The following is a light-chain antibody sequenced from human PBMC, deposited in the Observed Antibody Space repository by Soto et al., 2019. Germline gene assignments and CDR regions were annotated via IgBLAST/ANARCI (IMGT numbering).Light chain of an antibody. J-gene: IGLJ2*01. CDR3: QVWGSNTYLV. CDR1: NIGNKN. Sequence: SYELTQPLSVSVALGQTARITCGGNNIGNKNVHWYQQKPGQAPVLVIYRDDNRPSGIPERFSGSNSGNTATLTISRAQAGDEADYYCQVWGSNTYLVFGGGTKLTVL. CDR2: RDD. V-gene: IGLV3-9*01.